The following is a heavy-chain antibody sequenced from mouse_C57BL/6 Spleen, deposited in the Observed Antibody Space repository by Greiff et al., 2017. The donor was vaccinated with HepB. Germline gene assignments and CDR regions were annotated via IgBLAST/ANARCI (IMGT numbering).Heavy chain of an antibody. CDR3: ASWAPYSNYGY. CDR2: IDPSDSYT. V-gene: IGHV1-50*01. CDR1: GYTFTSYW. D-gene: IGHD2-5*01. Sequence: QVQLQQPGAELVKPGASVKLSCKASGYTFTSYWMQWVKQRPGQGLEWIGEIDPSDSYTNYNQKFKGKATLTIDTSSSTAYMQLSSLTSEDSAVYYCASWAPYSNYGYWGQGTTLTVSS. J-gene: IGHJ2*01.